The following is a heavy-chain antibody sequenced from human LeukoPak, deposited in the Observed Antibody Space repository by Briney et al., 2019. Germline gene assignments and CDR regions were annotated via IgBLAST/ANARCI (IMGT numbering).Heavy chain of an antibody. V-gene: IGHV1-18*01. CDR1: GYTFTSYG. Sequence: GASVKVSCKASGYTFTSYGISWVRQAPGQGLEWMGWVNAYNGNTNYAQKLQGRVTMTTDTSTSTAYMELRSLRSDDTAVYYCARHLDPTDAFDIWGQGTMVTVSS. D-gene: IGHD2-2*03. CDR2: VNAYNGNT. J-gene: IGHJ3*02. CDR3: ARHLDPTDAFDI.